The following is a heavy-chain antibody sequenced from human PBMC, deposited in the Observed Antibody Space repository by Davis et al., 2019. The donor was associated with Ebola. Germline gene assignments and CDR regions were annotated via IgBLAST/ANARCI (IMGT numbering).Heavy chain of an antibody. CDR2: IYWDDET. D-gene: IGHD1-1*01. J-gene: IGHJ5*02. CDR1: GFSLNTSGVG. Sequence: SGPTLVKPTQTLTLTCTFSGFSLNTSGVGVGWIRQPPGKAPEWLALIYWDDETRFSPSLKNRLTVTKDASKNQVVLTLSNVGPVDTATYYCAHRPGCRTNCMEDWFDPWGQGTLVTVSS. V-gene: IGHV2-5*02. CDR3: AHRPGCRTNCMEDWFDP.